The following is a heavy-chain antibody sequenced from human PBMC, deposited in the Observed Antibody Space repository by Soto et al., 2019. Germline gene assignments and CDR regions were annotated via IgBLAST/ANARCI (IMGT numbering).Heavy chain of an antibody. J-gene: IGHJ6*02. CDR1: GYSFTSYW. CDR2: IDPSDSYT. CDR3: ATHKVSGYYYYGMDV. Sequence: GEPLKISCKGSGYSFTSYWISWVRQMPGKGLEWMGRIDPSDSYTNYSPSFQGHVTISADKSISTAYLQWSSLKASDTAMYYCATHKVSGYYYYGMDVWGQGTTVTVSS. V-gene: IGHV5-10-1*01.